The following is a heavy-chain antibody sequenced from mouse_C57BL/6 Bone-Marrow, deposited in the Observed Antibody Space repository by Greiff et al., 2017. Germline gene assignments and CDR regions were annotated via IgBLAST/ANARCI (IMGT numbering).Heavy chain of an antibody. Sequence: EVKLVESGGDLVKPGGSLKLSCAASGFTFSSYGMSWVRQTPDKRLEWVATISSGGSYTYYPDSVKGRFTISRDNAKNTLYLQMSSLKSEDTAMYYCARHGGDGDFDYWGQGTTLTVSS. J-gene: IGHJ2*01. V-gene: IGHV5-6*01. CDR2: ISSGGSYT. CDR3: ARHGGDGDFDY. CDR1: GFTFSSYG. D-gene: IGHD3-3*01.